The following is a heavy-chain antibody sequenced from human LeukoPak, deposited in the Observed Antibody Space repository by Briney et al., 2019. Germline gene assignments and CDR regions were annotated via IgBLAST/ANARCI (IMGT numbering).Heavy chain of an antibody. V-gene: IGHV4-34*01. Sequence: PSETLSLTCAVYGGSFSGYYWSWIRQPPGKGLEWIGEINHSGSTNYNPSLKSRVTISVDTSKNQFSLKLSSVTAADTAVYYCAEVGATSLTDYWGQGTLVTVSS. CDR3: AEVGATSLTDY. D-gene: IGHD1-26*01. CDR2: INHSGST. CDR1: GGSFSGYY. J-gene: IGHJ4*02.